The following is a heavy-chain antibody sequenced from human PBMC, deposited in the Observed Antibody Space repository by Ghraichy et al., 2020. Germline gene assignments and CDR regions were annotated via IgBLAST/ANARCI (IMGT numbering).Heavy chain of an antibody. Sequence: SETLSLTCTVSGGSISSSSYYWGWIRQPPGKGLEWIGSIYYSGSTYYNPSLKSRVTISVDTSKNQFSLKLSSVTAADTAVYYCARHYGQQLALWYFDLWGRGTLVTVSS. J-gene: IGHJ2*01. V-gene: IGHV4-39*01. CDR1: GGSISSSSYY. CDR2: IYYSGST. D-gene: IGHD6-13*01. CDR3: ARHYGQQLALWYFDL.